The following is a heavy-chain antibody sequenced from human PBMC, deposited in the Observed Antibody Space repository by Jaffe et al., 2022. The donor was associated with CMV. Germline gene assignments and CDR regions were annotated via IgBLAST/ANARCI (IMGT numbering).Heavy chain of an antibody. Sequence: QVQLVQSGAEVKKPGASVKVSCKASGYTFTGYYMHWVRQAPGQGLEWMGWINPNSGGTNYAQKFQGRVTMTRDTSISTAYMELSRLRSDDTAVYYCARDRRGQGYCSSTSCSLAYGMDVWGQGTTVTVSS. CDR2: INPNSGGT. J-gene: IGHJ6*02. CDR3: ARDRRGQGYCSSTSCSLAYGMDV. CDR1: GYTFTGYY. V-gene: IGHV1-2*02. D-gene: IGHD2-2*01.